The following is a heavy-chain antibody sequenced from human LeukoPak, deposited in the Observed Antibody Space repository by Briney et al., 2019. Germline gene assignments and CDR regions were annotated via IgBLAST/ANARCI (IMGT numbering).Heavy chain of an antibody. CDR1: GGTFSSYA. CDR3: ARARSGYSYGWDAFDI. J-gene: IGHJ3*02. D-gene: IGHD5-18*01. Sequence: GASVKVSCKASGGTFSSYAISWVRQAPGQGLEWMGGIIPIFGTANYAQKFQGRVTITADESTSTAYMKLSSLRSEDTAVYYCARARSGYSYGWDAFDIWGQGTMVTVSS. V-gene: IGHV1-69*13. CDR2: IIPIFGTA.